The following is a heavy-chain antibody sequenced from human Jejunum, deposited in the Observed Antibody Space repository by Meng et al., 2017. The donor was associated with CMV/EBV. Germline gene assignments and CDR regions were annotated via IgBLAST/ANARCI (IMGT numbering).Heavy chain of an antibody. CDR1: FDDYA. D-gene: IGHD1-20*01. CDR3: AKAFLYNSHGYSDGMDV. Sequence: FDDYAMYWDRQAPGKGLEWVSGISWNSGHIGYADSVKGRFTISRDNAKNSLYLQMNSLRPEDTAVYYCAKAFLYNSHGYSDGMDVWGQGTTVTVSS. J-gene: IGHJ6*02. V-gene: IGHV3-9*01. CDR2: ISWNSGHI.